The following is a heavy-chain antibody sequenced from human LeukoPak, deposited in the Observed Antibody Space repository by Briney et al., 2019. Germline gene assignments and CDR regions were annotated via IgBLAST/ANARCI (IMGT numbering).Heavy chain of an antibody. CDR2: IYSGGST. Sequence: GGSLRLSCAASGFTVSSNYMSWVRQAPGKGLEWVSVIYSGGSTYYADSVKGRFTISRHNSKNTLHLQMNSLRAEDTAVYYCARIPIIRYYYYGMDVWGQGTTVTVSS. CDR1: GFTVSSNY. J-gene: IGHJ6*02. D-gene: IGHD3-10*01. V-gene: IGHV3-53*04. CDR3: ARIPIIRYYYYGMDV.